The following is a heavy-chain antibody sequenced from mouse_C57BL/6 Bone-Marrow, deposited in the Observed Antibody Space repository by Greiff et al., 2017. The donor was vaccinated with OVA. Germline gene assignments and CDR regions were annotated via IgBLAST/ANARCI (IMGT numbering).Heavy chain of an antibody. CDR2: IYPGGGYT. Sequence: QVQLQQSGAELVRPGTSVKMSCKASGYTFTNYWIGWAKQRPGHGLEWIGDIYPGGGYTNYNEKFKGKATLTADKSSSTDYMQFSSLTSEDSAIYYCARAGVGNYVYWYFDVWGTETTVTVSS. D-gene: IGHD2-1*01. CDR3: ARAGVGNYVYWYFDV. V-gene: IGHV1-63*01. J-gene: IGHJ1*03. CDR1: GYTFTNYW.